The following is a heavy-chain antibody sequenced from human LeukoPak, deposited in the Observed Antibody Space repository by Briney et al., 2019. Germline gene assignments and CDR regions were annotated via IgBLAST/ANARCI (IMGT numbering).Heavy chain of an antibody. J-gene: IGHJ4*02. CDR2: INPSGGST. CDR1: GYTFTSYY. Sequence: ASVTVSCKGSGYTFTSYYMHWLRQAPGQGLDGMGIINPSGGSTSYAQKFQGRVTMTRDTSTSTVYMELSSLRSEDTAVYYCARSMVATVYYFDYWGQGTLVTVSS. D-gene: IGHD5-12*01. V-gene: IGHV1-46*01. CDR3: ARSMVATVYYFDY.